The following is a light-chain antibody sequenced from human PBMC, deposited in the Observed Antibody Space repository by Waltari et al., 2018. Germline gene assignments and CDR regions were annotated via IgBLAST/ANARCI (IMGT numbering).Light chain of an antibody. CDR1: QSISSW. CDR2: KAS. CDR3: QQYNSYPIT. J-gene: IGKJ5*01. V-gene: IGKV1-5*03. Sequence: DIQMTQSPSTLSASVGDRVTITCRASQSISSWLAWYQQKPGKVPKLLIYKASSLESGVPSRFGGSGSGTEFTLTISSLQPDDFATYYCQQYNSYPITFGQGTRLEIK.